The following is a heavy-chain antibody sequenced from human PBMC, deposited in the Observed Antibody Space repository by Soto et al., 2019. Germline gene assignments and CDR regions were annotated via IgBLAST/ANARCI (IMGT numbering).Heavy chain of an antibody. J-gene: IGHJ4*02. V-gene: IGHV4-34*01. CDR3: ARGRPLGYCSSTSSYESPFFDY. CDR1: GGSFSGYY. CDR2: INHSGST. Sequence: SETLSLTCAVYGGSFSGYYWSWIRQPPGKGLEWIGEINHSGSTNYNPSLKSRVTISVDTSKNQISLKLSSVTAADTAVYYCARGRPLGYCSSTSSYESPFFDYWGQGTLVTVSS. D-gene: IGHD2-2*01.